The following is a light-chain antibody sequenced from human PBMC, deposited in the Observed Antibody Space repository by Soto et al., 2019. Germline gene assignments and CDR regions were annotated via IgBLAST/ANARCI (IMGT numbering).Light chain of an antibody. J-gene: IGLJ1*01. Sequence: QSVLTQPASVSGSPGQSITISCTGTSSDVGGYNYVSWYQQHPGKAPKLMIHDVSNRPSGVSNRFSGSKSGNTASLTISGLQAEDEADYYSSSYTSSSTLGYVFGTGTKVTVL. CDR3: SSYTSSSTLGYV. CDR2: DVS. CDR1: SSDVGGYNY. V-gene: IGLV2-14*01.